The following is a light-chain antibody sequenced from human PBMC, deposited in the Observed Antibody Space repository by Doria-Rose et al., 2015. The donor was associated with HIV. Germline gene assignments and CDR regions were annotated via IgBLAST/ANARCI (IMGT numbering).Light chain of an antibody. CDR2: AAS. J-gene: IGKJ1*01. CDR3: QQTYSSPPWT. Sequence: PSSLSASIGDSVTITCRASQTVSTYLNWFQQEPGKAPKLLIYAASRLQSGVPSRFSGSGSGTDFTLTISGLQPGDFATYYCQQTYSSPPWTVGQGTKVEMK. V-gene: IGKV1-39*01. CDR1: QTVSTY.